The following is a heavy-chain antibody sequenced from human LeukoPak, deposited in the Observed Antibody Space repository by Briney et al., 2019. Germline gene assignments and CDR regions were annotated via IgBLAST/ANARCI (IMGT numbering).Heavy chain of an antibody. D-gene: IGHD3-22*01. CDR1: GFTFSSYW. V-gene: IGHV3-21*01. Sequence: PGGSLRLSCAASGFTFSSYWMLWVRQAPGKGLEWVSSISSSSSYIYYADSVKGRFTISRDNAKHSLYLQMNSLRAEDTAVYYCARVDHFGYYDSSGYIYWGQGTLVTVSS. J-gene: IGHJ4*02. CDR2: ISSSSSYI. CDR3: ARVDHFGYYDSSGYIY.